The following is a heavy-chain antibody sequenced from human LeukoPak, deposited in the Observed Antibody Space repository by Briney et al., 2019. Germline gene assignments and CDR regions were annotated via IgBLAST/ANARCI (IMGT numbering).Heavy chain of an antibody. CDR1: GASISGYY. Sequence: SETLSLTCTVSGASISGYYWSWIRQPPGKGLEWIGRIYTSGSTNYNPSLKSRVTMSVDTSKNQFSLKLSSVTAADTAVYYCARQSSSWYGGCLDYWGQGTLVTVSS. J-gene: IGHJ4*02. CDR2: IYTSGST. CDR3: ARQSSSWYGGCLDY. V-gene: IGHV4-4*07. D-gene: IGHD6-13*01.